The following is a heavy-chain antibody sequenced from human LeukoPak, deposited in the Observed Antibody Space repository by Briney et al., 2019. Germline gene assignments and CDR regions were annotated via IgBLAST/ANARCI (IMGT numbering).Heavy chain of an antibody. D-gene: IGHD2-2*01. CDR3: AKGFTIVVPYYYYGMDV. CDR2: ISSSGSTI. J-gene: IGHJ6*02. Sequence: GGSLRLSCAASGFTFSDYYMSWIRQAPGKGLEWVSYISSSGSTIYYADSVKGRFTISRDNSKNTLYLQMNSLRAEDTAVYYCAKGFTIVVPYYYYGMDVWGQGTTVTVSS. CDR1: GFTFSDYY. V-gene: IGHV3-11*01.